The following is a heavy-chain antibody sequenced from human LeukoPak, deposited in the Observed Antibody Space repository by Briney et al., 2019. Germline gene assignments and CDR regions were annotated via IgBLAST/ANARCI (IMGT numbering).Heavy chain of an antibody. J-gene: IGHJ6*03. CDR2: IIPIFGTA. Sequence: SVKVSCKASGGTFSSYAISWVRQAPGQGLEWMGGIIPIFGTANYAQKFQGRVTITTDESTSTAYMELSSLRSEDTAVYYRARGGIAATRTENYYYYMDVWGKGTTVTVSS. V-gene: IGHV1-69*05. CDR3: ARGGIAATRTENYYYYMDV. CDR1: GGTFSSYA. D-gene: IGHD6-13*01.